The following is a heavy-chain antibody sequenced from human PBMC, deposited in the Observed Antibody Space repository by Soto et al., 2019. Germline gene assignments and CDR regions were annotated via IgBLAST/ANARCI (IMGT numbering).Heavy chain of an antibody. CDR3: ARGHASSYYYYYGMDV. V-gene: IGHV4-31*03. J-gene: IGHJ6*02. D-gene: IGHD6-13*01. Sequence: SETLSLTCTVSGYSISGGGYYWSWIRQHPGRGLEWIGYMYYSGTTYYNPSLKSRLTISVDTSKNQFSLKLSSVTAADTAVYYCARGHASSYYYYYGMDVWGQGTTVTVSS. CDR1: GYSISGGGYY. CDR2: MYYSGTT.